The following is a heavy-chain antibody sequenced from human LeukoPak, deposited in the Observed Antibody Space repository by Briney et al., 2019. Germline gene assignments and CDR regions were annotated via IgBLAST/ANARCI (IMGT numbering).Heavy chain of an antibody. CDR2: IIPIFGTA. J-gene: IGHJ6*02. Sequence: ASVTVSCKASGGTFSSYAISWVRQAPGQGLEWMGGIIPIFGTANYAQKFQGRVTITADESTSTAYMELSSLRSEDTAVYYCARVPGLVIQTFYYYYGMDVWGQGPRSPSP. D-gene: IGHD3/OR15-3a*01. CDR1: GGTFSSYA. V-gene: IGHV1-69*13. CDR3: ARVPGLVIQTFYYYYGMDV.